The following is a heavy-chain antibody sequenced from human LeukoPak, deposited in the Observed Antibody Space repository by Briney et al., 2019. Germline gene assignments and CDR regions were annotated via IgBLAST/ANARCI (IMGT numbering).Heavy chain of an antibody. D-gene: IGHD2-21*01. CDR3: ATLYIVVLSTSEWFDP. V-gene: IGHV3-30-3*01. CDR2: ISHEDSNK. CDR1: GFTFTSYS. Sequence: PGGSLRLSCVASGFTFTSYSIHWVRQPPGKGLEWLGVISHEDSNKYYADSVKGRFTISRDNSKDTVYLQMNSLGPEDTATYYCATLYIVVLSTSEWFDPWGQGTLVTVSS. J-gene: IGHJ5*02.